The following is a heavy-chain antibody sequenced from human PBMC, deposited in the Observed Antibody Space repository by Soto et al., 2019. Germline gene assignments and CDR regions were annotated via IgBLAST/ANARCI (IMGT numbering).Heavy chain of an antibody. V-gene: IGHV4-59*08. D-gene: IGHD6-6*01. CDR3: ARPLRQYGSSYSFDS. CDR2: IYYSGTT. Sequence: PSETLSLTCTVSGGSISYYFWSWIRQPPGKGLEWIGYIYYSGTTNYNPSLKSRVTISVDSSKNQFSLNLSSVTAADTAVYYCARPLRQYGSSYSFDSWGQGTLVTVSS. J-gene: IGHJ4*02. CDR1: GGSISYYF.